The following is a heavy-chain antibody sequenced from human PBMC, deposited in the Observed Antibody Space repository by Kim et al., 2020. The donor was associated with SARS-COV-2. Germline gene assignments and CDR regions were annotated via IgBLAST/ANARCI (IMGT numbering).Heavy chain of an antibody. D-gene: IGHD3-3*01. CDR3: ARDLEGLDY. V-gene: IGHV1-46*01. Sequence: GSTSYAQCFQGRVTMTSDTSTTTVYMELTSLTSDDTAMYYCARDLEGLDYWGQGTLVTVSS. CDR2: GST. J-gene: IGHJ4*02.